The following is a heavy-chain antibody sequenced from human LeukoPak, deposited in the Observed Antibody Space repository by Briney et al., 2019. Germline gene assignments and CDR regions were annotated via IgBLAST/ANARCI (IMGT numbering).Heavy chain of an antibody. CDR1: GYSISSGYY. CDR3: ARALYDFWSGYYYAFDI. D-gene: IGHD3-3*01. V-gene: IGHV4-38-2*02. CDR2: IYHSGST. Sequence: SETLSLTCTVSGYSISSGYYWGWIRQPPGKGLEWIGSIYHSGSTYYNPSLKSRVTISVDTSKNQFSLKLSSVTAADTAVYYCARALYDFWSGYYYAFDIWGQGTMVTVSS. J-gene: IGHJ3*02.